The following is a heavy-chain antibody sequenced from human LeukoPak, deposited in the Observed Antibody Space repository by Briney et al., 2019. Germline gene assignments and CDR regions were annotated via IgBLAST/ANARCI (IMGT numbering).Heavy chain of an antibody. Sequence: GGSLRLSCAASGFTFSSYGMHWVRQAPGKGLEWVAVIWYDGSNKYYADSVKGRFTISRDNSKNTLYLQMNSLRAEDTAVYYCARDQRPLKSPLLWFGEFGAFDIWGQGTMVTVSS. J-gene: IGHJ3*02. CDR1: GFTFSSYG. CDR3: ARDQRPLKSPLLWFGEFGAFDI. CDR2: IWYDGSNK. D-gene: IGHD3-10*01. V-gene: IGHV3-33*01.